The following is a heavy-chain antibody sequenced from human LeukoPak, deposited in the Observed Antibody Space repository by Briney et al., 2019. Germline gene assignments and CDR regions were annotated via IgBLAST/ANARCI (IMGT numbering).Heavy chain of an antibody. Sequence: ASVKVSCKVSGCTLTELSMHWVRQAPGKGLEWMGGFDPEDGETIYAQKFQGRVTMTEDTSTDTAYMELSSLRSEDTAVYYCATVPNDSRGPRTNWFDPWGQGTLVTVS. CDR1: GCTLTELS. CDR2: FDPEDGET. CDR3: ATVPNDSRGPRTNWFDP. J-gene: IGHJ5*02. V-gene: IGHV1-24*01. D-gene: IGHD3-22*01.